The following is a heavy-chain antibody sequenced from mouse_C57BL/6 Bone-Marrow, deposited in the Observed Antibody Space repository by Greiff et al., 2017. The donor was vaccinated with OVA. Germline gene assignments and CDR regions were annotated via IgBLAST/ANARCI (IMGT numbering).Heavy chain of an antibody. J-gene: IGHJ2*01. CDR3: ARRSSGYSDYFDY. Sequence: QVQLQQPGAELVKPGASVKLSCKASGYTFTSYWMHWVKQRPGQGLEWIGMIHPNSGSTNYNEKFKSKATLTVDKSSSTAYIQLSSLTSEDSAFYYCARRSSGYSDYFDYWGQGTTLTVSS. CDR1: GYTFTSYW. V-gene: IGHV1-64*01. D-gene: IGHD3-2*02. CDR2: IHPNSGST.